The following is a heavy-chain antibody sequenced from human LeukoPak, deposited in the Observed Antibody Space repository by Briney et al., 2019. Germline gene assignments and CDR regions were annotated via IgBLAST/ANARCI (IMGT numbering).Heavy chain of an antibody. Sequence: PWGVLRLSCAAPGFTFSSYWMHWVRQAPGKGLVWVSRINSDGSSTNYADSVKGRFTISRDNAKNTLYLQMNRLRAEDTAVYYCARVRYCDYWGQGTLVTVSS. J-gene: IGHJ4*02. CDR3: ARVRYCDY. V-gene: IGHV3-74*01. D-gene: IGHD1-14*01. CDR2: INSDGSST. CDR1: GFTFSSYW.